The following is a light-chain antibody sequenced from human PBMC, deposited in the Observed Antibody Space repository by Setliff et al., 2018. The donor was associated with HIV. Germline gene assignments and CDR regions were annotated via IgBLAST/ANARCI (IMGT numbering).Light chain of an antibody. CDR1: SSDVGGYNY. CDR2: DVS. V-gene: IGLV2-14*03. J-gene: IGLJ1*01. Sequence: LTQPASVSGSPGQSITISCTGTSSDVGGYNYVSWYQQHPGKAPKLMIYDVSNRPSGVSNRFSGSKSGNTASLTISGLQAEDEADYYCSPYTSSSSYVFGTGTKVTVL. CDR3: SPYTSSSSYV.